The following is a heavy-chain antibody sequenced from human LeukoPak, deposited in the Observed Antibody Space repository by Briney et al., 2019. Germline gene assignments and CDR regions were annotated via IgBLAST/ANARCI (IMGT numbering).Heavy chain of an antibody. D-gene: IGHD6-6*01. CDR3: AGLVYYYYGMDV. V-gene: IGHV4-34*01. CDR1: GGSFSGYY. Sequence: SETLSLTSAVYGGSFSGYYWSWIRQPPGKGLEWIGEINHSGSTNYNPSLKSRVTISVDTSKNQFSLKLSSVTAADTAVYYCAGLVYYYYGMDVWGQGTTVTVSS. CDR2: INHSGST. J-gene: IGHJ6*02.